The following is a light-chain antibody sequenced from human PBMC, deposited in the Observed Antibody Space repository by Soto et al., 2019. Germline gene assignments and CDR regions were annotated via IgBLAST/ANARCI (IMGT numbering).Light chain of an antibody. J-gene: IGKJ1*01. V-gene: IGKV1-5*03. CDR2: EAS. CDR3: QQSSDYPWT. Sequence: DIQMTQSPSTLSASVGDRVTITCRASQSINFYLAWYQQKPVKAPKLLIYEASNLESGVPSRFSGSGSGTEFTLTISSLQPDDFATYYCQQSSDYPWTFGQGTKVDIK. CDR1: QSINFY.